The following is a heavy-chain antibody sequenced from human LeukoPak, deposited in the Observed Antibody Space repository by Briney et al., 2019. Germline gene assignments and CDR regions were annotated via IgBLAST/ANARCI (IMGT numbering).Heavy chain of an antibody. CDR1: GYSINSGYY. Sequence: PSETLSLTCTVSGYSINSGYYWGWIRQPPGKGLEWIGSIFRSGSTYYKPSLKSRITISVDTSKNQFSLKLSSVTAADTAVYYCARETSQKGAHYMDVWGKGTTVTISS. D-gene: IGHD3-16*01. CDR3: ARETSQKGAHYMDV. V-gene: IGHV4-38-2*02. J-gene: IGHJ6*03. CDR2: IFRSGST.